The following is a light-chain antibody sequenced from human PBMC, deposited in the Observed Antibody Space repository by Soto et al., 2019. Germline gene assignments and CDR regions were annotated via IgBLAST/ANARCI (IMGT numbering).Light chain of an antibody. CDR3: QTWDTGIRV. J-gene: IGLJ3*02. CDR1: SGHSSSA. V-gene: IGLV4-69*01. Sequence: QPVLTQSPSASASLGASVKLTCTLSSGHSSSAIAWHQQQPEKGPRYLMKLNSDGSHNKGDGIPDRFSGSSSGAERYLTISSLQSEDEADYYCQTWDTGIRVFGGGTKLTVL. CDR2: LNSDGSH.